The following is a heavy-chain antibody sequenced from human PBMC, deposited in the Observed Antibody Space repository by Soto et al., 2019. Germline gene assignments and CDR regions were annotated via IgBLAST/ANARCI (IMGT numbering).Heavy chain of an antibody. D-gene: IGHD1-1*01. V-gene: IGHV1-69*12. CDR3: ARANDGVQVGGNYYYILDV. CDR2: IIPLLRTP. Sequence: QVQLVQSGAGMKEPGSSVKVSCKTSGGTFSSSAISWLRQAPGQGLEWMGGIIPLLRTPDYAQKFQGRVTISADECTSTAYMELSSMRSEDTAVYYLARANDGVQVGGNYYYILDVWGQGTTVTVSS. CDR1: GGTFSSSA. J-gene: IGHJ6*02.